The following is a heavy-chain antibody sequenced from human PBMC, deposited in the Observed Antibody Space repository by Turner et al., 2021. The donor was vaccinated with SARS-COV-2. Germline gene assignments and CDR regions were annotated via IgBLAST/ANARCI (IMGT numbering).Heavy chain of an antibody. J-gene: IGHJ4*02. V-gene: IGHV4-39*02. Sequence: HLQLQEPGPGLVTPSETLSHTCTVTSGSISSSAYYWGWIRQPPGKGLGWSRSVLYCESTYYSTSHKSRITISVDTTKIQFSLKLSSVSAAETAVYYCGRDVSSLGRWLARIDSWGQGTLVTVSS. CDR2: VLYCEST. CDR3: GRDVSSLGRWLARIDS. CDR1: SGSISSSAYY. D-gene: IGHD5-12*01.